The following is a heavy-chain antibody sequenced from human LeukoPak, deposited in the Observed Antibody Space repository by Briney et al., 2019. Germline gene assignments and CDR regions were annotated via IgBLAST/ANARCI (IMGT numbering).Heavy chain of an antibody. V-gene: IGHV3-7*01. CDR3: ARLMGTVTTYDY. J-gene: IGHJ4*02. CDR2: ITPDGSGD. D-gene: IGHD1-7*01. Sequence: GGSLRLSCAASGFTFSNHWMSWVRQAPGKGLEWVGSITPDGSGDYYMDSVKGRFTISRDNAENSLYLQMNSLGAEDTAVYYCARLMGTVTTYDYWGQGTLVTVSS. CDR1: GFTFSNHW.